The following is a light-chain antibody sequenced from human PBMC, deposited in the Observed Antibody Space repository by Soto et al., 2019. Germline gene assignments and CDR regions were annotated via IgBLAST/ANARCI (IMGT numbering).Light chain of an antibody. CDR2: EVS. Sequence: QSALTQPASVSGSPGQSITISCTVTSSDVGGYNYVSWYQQYPGKAPKLMIYEVSNRPSGVSNRFSGSKSGNTASLTISGLQAEDEADYYCSSYTSSSTLPFGTGTKVTVL. CDR1: SSDVGGYNY. CDR3: SSYTSSSTLP. V-gene: IGLV2-14*01. J-gene: IGLJ1*01.